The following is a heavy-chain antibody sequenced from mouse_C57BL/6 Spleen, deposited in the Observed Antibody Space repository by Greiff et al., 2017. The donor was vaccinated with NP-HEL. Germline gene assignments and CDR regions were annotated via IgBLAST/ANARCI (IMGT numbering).Heavy chain of an antibody. CDR3: AREGNGNPAKFAY. J-gene: IGHJ3*01. D-gene: IGHD2-1*01. Sequence: QVQLQQPGAELVKPGASVKLSCKASGYTFTSYWMQWVKQRPGQGLEWIGEIDPSDSYTNYNQKFKGKATWTVDTSSSTAYMQLSSLTSEDSAVYYCAREGNGNPAKFAYWGQGTLVTVSA. CDR2: IDPSDSYT. CDR1: GYTFTSYW. V-gene: IGHV1-50*01.